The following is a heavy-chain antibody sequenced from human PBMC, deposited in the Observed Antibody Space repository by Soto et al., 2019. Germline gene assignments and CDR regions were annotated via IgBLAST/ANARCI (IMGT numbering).Heavy chain of an antibody. CDR3: AKAGGYMYEGFDI. V-gene: IGHV3-23*01. CDR2: ISVTGGRT. CDR1: GFTFSSYT. Sequence: GGSLRLSCAASGFTFSSYTMTWVRQAPGKGLDWVSGISVTGGRTYYADSVKGRFTISRDYSKNTLFLEINSLRGDDTAVYYCAKAGGYMYEGFDIWGQGTMVTVSS. J-gene: IGHJ3*02. D-gene: IGHD6-13*01.